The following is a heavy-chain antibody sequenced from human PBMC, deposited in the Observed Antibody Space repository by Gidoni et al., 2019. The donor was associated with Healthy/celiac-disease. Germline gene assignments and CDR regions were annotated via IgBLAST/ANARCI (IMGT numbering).Heavy chain of an antibody. Sequence: QVQLQESGPGLVKPSQTLSLTCTVSGGSISSGGYYWSWIRQHPGKGLEWIGYIYYSGSTYYNPSLKSRVTISVDTSKNQFSLKLSSVTATDTAVYYCAREITMYTKGGNWFDPWGQGTLVTVSS. J-gene: IGHJ5*02. CDR3: AREITMYTKGGNWFDP. V-gene: IGHV4-31*03. CDR1: GGSISSGGYY. CDR2: IYYSGST. D-gene: IGHD3-10*02.